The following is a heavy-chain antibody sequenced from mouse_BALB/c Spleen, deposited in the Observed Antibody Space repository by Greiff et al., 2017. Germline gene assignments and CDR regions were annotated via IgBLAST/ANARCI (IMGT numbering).Heavy chain of an antibody. CDR3: GRTEREQYWFAY. V-gene: IGHV14-3*02. CDR1: GFTITDTY. CDR2: IDPANGNT. Sequence: EVQLQQSGAELVMPGASVKLSCTASGFTITDTYMHWVKQRPEQGLEWIGRIDPANGNTKYDPKFQGKATITADTSSNTAYLQLSSLTSEDTAVYYCGRTEREQYWFAYWGQGTLVTVSA. J-gene: IGHJ3*01.